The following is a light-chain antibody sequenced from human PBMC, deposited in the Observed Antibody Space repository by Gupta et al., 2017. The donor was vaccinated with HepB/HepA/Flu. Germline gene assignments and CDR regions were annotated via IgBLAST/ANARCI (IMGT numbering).Light chain of an antibody. CDR1: KLGDRF. CDR2: HDT. V-gene: IGLV3-1*01. J-gene: IGLJ2*01. CDR3: QAWDSSTVV. Sequence: SYALTQPPSVSVSPGQTASITCSGDKLGDRFACWYQQKPGQSPVLLIYHDTKRPSGIPERFSGSTSGNTATLTISGTQAMDEGDYYCQAWDSSTVVFGGGTKLTVL.